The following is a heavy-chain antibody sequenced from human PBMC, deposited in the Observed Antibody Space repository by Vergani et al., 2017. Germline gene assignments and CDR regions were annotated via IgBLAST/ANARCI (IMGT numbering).Heavy chain of an antibody. CDR1: GGSISSGDYY. Sequence: QVQLQESGPGLVKPSQTLSLTCTVSGGSISSGDYYWSWIRQPPGKGLEWIGYIYYSGSTYYNPSLKSRVPISVDTSKNQFSLKLSSVTAADTAVYYCARDRSDYYDSSGYFRGWYFDLWGRGTLVTVSS. V-gene: IGHV4-30-4*08. J-gene: IGHJ2*01. CDR3: ARDRSDYYDSSGYFRGWYFDL. CDR2: IYYSGST. D-gene: IGHD3-22*01.